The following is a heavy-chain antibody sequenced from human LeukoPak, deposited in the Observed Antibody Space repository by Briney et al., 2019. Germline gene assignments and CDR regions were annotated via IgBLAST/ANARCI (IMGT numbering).Heavy chain of an antibody. Sequence: PGGSLRLSCAASGFTFSSYSMNWVRQAPGKGLEWLSYISSGGSPIHYADSVKGRFSISRDSAKNSLYPRMNSLRAEDTAVYYCARDNSSGWSDFHYYGMDVWGQGTTVIVSS. CDR1: GFTFSSYS. J-gene: IGHJ6*02. D-gene: IGHD6-19*01. CDR3: ARDNSSGWSDFHYYGMDV. CDR2: ISSGGSPI. V-gene: IGHV3-48*01.